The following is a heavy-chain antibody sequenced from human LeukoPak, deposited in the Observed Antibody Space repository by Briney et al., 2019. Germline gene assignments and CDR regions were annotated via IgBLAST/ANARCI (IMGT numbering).Heavy chain of an antibody. CDR1: GFGVSSNY. J-gene: IGHJ4*02. Sequence: QSGGSLRLSCAASGFGVSSNYMSWVRQAPGKGLEWVSAISGSGGNTYYADSVKGRFTISRDNSKTTLYLQMNSLRVDDTAVYYCAKEHPSVAPFLDHWGQGTLVTVSS. V-gene: IGHV3-23*01. CDR2: ISGSGGNT. D-gene: IGHD2/OR15-2a*01. CDR3: AKEHPSVAPFLDH.